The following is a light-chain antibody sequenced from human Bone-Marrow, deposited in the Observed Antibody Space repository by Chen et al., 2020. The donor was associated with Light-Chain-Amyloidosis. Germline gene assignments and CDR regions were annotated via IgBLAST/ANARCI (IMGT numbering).Light chain of an antibody. V-gene: IGLV2-14*01. CDR2: EVT. CDR1: SSDVGVDNH. J-gene: IGLJ1*01. Sequence: QSALTQPASVSGSPGQSITISCTGTSSDVGVDNHVSWYQQHPDKAPKLMIYEVTNRPSWVPYRLSGSKSDNTASLTISGLQTEDEADYFCSSYTITNTLVFGSGTRVTVL. CDR3: SSYTITNTLV.